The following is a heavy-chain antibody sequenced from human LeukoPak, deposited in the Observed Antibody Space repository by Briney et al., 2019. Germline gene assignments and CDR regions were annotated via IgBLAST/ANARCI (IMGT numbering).Heavy chain of an antibody. V-gene: IGHV1-18*01. J-gene: IGHJ4*02. CDR3: ARCYDFWSGYYWDFDY. D-gene: IGHD3-3*01. Sequence: ASVKVSCKASGYTFTSYGISWVRQAPGQGLEWMGWISAYNGNTNYAQKLQGRVTMTADTSTSTAYMELRSLGSDDTAVYYCARCYDFWSGYYWDFDYWGQGTLVTVSS. CDR1: GYTFTSYG. CDR2: ISAYNGNT.